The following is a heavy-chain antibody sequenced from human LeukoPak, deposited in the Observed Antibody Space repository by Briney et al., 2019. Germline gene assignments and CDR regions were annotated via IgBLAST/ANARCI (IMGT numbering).Heavy chain of an antibody. CDR3: ARVQLWLFFDY. J-gene: IGHJ4*02. CDR2: INHSGST. Sequence: SETLSLTCTVSGGSIRSGSYYWSWIRQPPGKGLEWIGEINHSGSTNYNPSLKSRVTISVDTSKNQFSLKLSSVTAADTAVYYCARVQLWLFFDYWGQGTLVTVSS. CDR1: GGSIRSGSYY. V-gene: IGHV4-39*07. D-gene: IGHD5-18*01.